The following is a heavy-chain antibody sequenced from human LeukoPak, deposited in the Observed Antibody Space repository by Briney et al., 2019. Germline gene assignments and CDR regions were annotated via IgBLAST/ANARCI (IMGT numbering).Heavy chain of an antibody. Sequence: GGSVKVSCKASGYTFTSYGISWVRQAPGQGLEWMGWISAYNGNTNYAQKLQGRVTMTTDTSTSTAYMELRSLRSDDTAVYYCAREGVSTSYYDILTGYYPVGAFDYWGQGTLVTVSS. J-gene: IGHJ4*02. D-gene: IGHD3-9*01. CDR1: GYTFTSYG. CDR3: AREGVSTSYYDILTGYYPVGAFDY. CDR2: ISAYNGNT. V-gene: IGHV1-18*01.